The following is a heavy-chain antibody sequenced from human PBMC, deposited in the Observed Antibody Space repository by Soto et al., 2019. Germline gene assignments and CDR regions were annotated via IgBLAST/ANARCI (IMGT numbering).Heavy chain of an antibody. CDR2: IYYTGTT. J-gene: IGHJ5*01. CDR3: ATGTSSWFES. V-gene: IGHV4-31*03. CDR1: GGSISRDSYY. Sequence: QVQLQESGPGLVKPSQTMSLTCSVSGGSISRDSYYWTWIRQHPGKGLEWIGYIYYTGTTHYRPSLRTRVTISVDTSNSQFSLNLNSVTAADTAVYYCATGTSSWFESWGQGTLVTVSS. D-gene: IGHD1-1*01.